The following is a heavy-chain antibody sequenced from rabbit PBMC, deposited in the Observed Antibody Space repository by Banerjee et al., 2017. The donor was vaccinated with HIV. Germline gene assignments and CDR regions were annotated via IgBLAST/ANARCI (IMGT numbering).Heavy chain of an antibody. D-gene: IGHD4-1*01. CDR2: IYITTS. V-gene: IGHV1S45*01. J-gene: IGHJ4*01. CDR3: ARDLAGVIGWNFNL. CDR1: GFDFSSYG. Sequence: QEQLEESGGDLVQPGASLTLTCTASGFDFSSYGVSWVRQAPGKGLEWIGYIYITTSWYATWAKGRFTISKTSSTTVTLQMTSLTAADTATYFCARDLAGVIGWNFNLWGQGTLVTVS.